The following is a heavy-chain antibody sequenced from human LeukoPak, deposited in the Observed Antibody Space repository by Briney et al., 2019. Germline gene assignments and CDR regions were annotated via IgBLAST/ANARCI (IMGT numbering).Heavy chain of an antibody. V-gene: IGHV4-38-2*01. CDR3: TRDGSGGY. CDR2: IYYSGSP. CDR1: GFTFSRYA. Sequence: PGGSLRLSCAASGFTFSRYAMSWVRQPPGKGLEWIGSIYYSGSPYYNPPLKSRVTISVDTSKNQFSLKLSSVTAADTAVYYCTRDGSGGYWGQGTLVTVSS. D-gene: IGHD3-10*01. J-gene: IGHJ4*02.